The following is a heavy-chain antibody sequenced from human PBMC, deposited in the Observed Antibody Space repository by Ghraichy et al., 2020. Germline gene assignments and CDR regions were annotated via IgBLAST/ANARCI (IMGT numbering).Heavy chain of an antibody. V-gene: IGHV3-15*01. CDR3: TTDRGKGLVYFQH. Sequence: GGTLRLSCAASGITFSDAWMSWVRQAPGKGLEWVGRIRSKTDGGTTDYAAPVKGRFTISRDDSNNTLYVQMNSLKTEDTALYYCTTDRGKGLVYFQHWSQGTLVTVSS. CDR2: IRSKTDGGTT. D-gene: IGHD2-15*01. J-gene: IGHJ1*01. CDR1: GITFSDAW.